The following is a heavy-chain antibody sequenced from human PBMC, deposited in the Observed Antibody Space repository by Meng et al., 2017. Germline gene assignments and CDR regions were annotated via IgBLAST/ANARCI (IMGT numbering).Heavy chain of an antibody. V-gene: IGHV4-59*01. D-gene: IGHD2-8*01. CDR3: ARGWDISLMVFDF. CDR2: IYSSGNT. CDR1: GGSISSYY. Sequence: SETLSLTCTVSGGSISSYYWTWIRQPPGKGLEWIGYIYSSGNTDYNPSLKSRVTMSVDTPKNQFSLNLRSVTAADTAVYFCARGWDISLMVFDFWGQGALVTVSS. J-gene: IGHJ4*02.